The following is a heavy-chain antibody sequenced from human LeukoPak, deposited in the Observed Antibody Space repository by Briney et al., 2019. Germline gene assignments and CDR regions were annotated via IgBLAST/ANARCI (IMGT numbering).Heavy chain of an antibody. CDR1: GGTFSSYA. D-gene: IGHD6-13*01. Sequence: SVKVSCKASGGTFSSYAISWVRQAPVQGLEWMGGIIPIFGTANYAQKFQGRVTITTDESTSTAYMELSSLRSEDTAVYYCARDALPGYSSSWYWFDPWGAGTLVTVSS. V-gene: IGHV1-69*05. CDR3: ARDALPGYSSSWYWFDP. J-gene: IGHJ5*02. CDR2: IIPIFGTA.